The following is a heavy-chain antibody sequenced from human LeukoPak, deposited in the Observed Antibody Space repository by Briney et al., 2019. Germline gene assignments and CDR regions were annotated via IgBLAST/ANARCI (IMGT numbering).Heavy chain of an antibody. Sequence: GGSLRLSCSASGFTFSTYAMHWVRRAPGKGLEYVSAISTNGGSTYYADSVRGRFTISRDNSKNTLYLQMSSLRPEDTAVYYCVKGMEDYDILTGVLDVWGQGTTVTVSS. CDR2: ISTNGGST. CDR3: VKGMEDYDILTGVLDV. V-gene: IGHV3-64D*06. CDR1: GFTFSTYA. J-gene: IGHJ6*02. D-gene: IGHD3-9*01.